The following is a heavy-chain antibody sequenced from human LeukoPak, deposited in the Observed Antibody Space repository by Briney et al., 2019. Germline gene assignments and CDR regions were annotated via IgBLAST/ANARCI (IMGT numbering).Heavy chain of an antibody. CDR3: ARESSAVGYSGYDYNFDY. J-gene: IGHJ4*02. CDR1: GGSISSGSYY. Sequence: PSQTLSLTCTVSGGSISSGSYYWSWIRQPAGKGLEWIGRIYTSGSTNYNPSLKSRVTISVDTSKNQFSLKLSSVTAADTAVYYCARESSAVGYSGYDYNFDYWGQGTLVTVSS. V-gene: IGHV4-61*02. CDR2: IYTSGST. D-gene: IGHD5-12*01.